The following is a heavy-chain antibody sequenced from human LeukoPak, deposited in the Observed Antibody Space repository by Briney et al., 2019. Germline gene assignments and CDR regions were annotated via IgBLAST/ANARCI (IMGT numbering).Heavy chain of an antibody. CDR2: ISSDGFNE. Sequence: GGSLRLSCAASGFTFTSYYMHWVRQAPGKGLEWVALISSDGFNEYYADSVRGRFTISRDTSKNTLYLQINSLKTEDTAIYYCARYSNHFYYSGMDVWGQGTTVTVSS. CDR3: ARYSNHFYYSGMDV. V-gene: IGHV3-30-3*01. J-gene: IGHJ6*02. D-gene: IGHD2-21*01. CDR1: GFTFTSYY.